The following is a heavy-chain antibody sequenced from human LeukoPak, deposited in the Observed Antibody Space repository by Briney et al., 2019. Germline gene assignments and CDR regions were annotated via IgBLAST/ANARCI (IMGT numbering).Heavy chain of an antibody. CDR3: ARSSRIAAAIWYNWFDP. V-gene: IGHV3-21*01. CDR2: ISSSSSYI. D-gene: IGHD6-13*01. J-gene: IGHJ5*02. Sequence: GGSLRLSCAASGFTFSSYSMNWVRQAPGKGLEWVSSISSSSSYIYYADSVKGRFTISRDNAKNSLYLQVNSLRAEDTAVYYCARSSRIAAAIWYNWFDPWGQGTLVTVSS. CDR1: GFTFSSYS.